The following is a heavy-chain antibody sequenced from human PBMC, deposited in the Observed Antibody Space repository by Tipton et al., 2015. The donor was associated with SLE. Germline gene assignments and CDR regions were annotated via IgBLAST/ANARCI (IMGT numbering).Heavy chain of an antibody. Sequence: LRLSCSVSGGSIRNYFWSWIRQPPGKGLEWIGYIYSTDSNNNFNPSLRSRVAISVDKYRNQFFLQLTSVTAANTAVYYCARVSSSTRYSFPFDFWGQGSLVTVSS. CDR3: ARVSSSTRYSFPFDF. CDR1: GGSIRNYF. V-gene: IGHV4-59*12. J-gene: IGHJ4*02. D-gene: IGHD2-21*01. CDR2: IYSTDSN.